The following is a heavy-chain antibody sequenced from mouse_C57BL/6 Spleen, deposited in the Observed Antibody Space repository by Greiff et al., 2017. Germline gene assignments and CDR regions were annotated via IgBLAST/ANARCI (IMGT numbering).Heavy chain of an antibody. J-gene: IGHJ3*01. V-gene: IGHV1-82*01. D-gene: IGHD2-4*01. CDR2: IYPGDGYT. CDR3: AREDYDGGSWFAY. Sequence: VQLQQSGPELVKPGASVKISCKASGYAFSSSWMNWVKQRPGKGLEWIGRIYPGDGYTNYNGKFKGKATLTADKSSSTAYMQLSSLTSEDSAVYFCAREDYDGGSWFAYWGQGTLVTVSA. CDR1: GYAFSSSW.